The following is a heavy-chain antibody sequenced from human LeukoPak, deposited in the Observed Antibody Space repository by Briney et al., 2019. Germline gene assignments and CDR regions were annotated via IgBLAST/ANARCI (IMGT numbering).Heavy chain of an antibody. J-gene: IGHJ4*02. CDR2: INHSGST. Sequence: PSETLSLTCAVYGGPFSGYYWSWIRQPPGKGLEWIGEINHSGSTNYNPSLKSRVTISVDTSKNQFSLKLSSVTAADTAVYYCARGSAQAAGYWGQGTLVTVSS. CDR3: ARGSAQAAGY. V-gene: IGHV4-34*01. CDR1: GGPFSGYY.